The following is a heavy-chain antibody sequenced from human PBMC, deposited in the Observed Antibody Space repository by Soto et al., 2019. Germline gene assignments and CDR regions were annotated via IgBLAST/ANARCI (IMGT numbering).Heavy chain of an antibody. CDR1: GFTFSSYW. Sequence: GGSLRLSCAASGFTFSSYWMHWVRQAPGKGLVWVSRTNSDGSSTSYADSVRGRFTIARDNAKNTMYLQMNSLRAEDTAVYYCGREFIAVAGAQGMDVWGQGTMVTVSS. V-gene: IGHV3-74*01. J-gene: IGHJ6*02. CDR3: GREFIAVAGAQGMDV. D-gene: IGHD6-19*01. CDR2: TNSDGSST.